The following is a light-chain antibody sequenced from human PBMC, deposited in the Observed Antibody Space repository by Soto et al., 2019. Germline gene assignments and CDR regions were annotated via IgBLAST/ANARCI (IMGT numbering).Light chain of an antibody. CDR2: DVN. CDR3: TSYASGSSHVV. V-gene: IGLV2-14*01. J-gene: IGLJ7*01. Sequence: QSALTQPASGSGSPGQSITLCCTGTSSDIGGYDYVSWYQRHPGKAPKLIIYDVNNRPSGVSNRFSGSKSGNTASLTISGLQAEDEADYYCTSYASGSSHVVFGGGTQLTVL. CDR1: SSDIGGYDY.